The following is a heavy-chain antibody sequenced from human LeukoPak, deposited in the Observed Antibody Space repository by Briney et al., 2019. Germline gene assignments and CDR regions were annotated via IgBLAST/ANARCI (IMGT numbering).Heavy chain of an antibody. CDR3: VREGYAYGYHASDM. CDR1: GFTFSSYE. Sequence: GGSLRLSCAASGFTFSSYEMNWVRQAPGKGLEWVGRVRPDGGATDSAAPVKGRVSMSRDDSKNSLYLQMNSLKTEDTAVYFCVREGYAYGYHASDMWGQGIMVTVSS. D-gene: IGHD5-18*01. CDR2: VRPDGGAT. J-gene: IGHJ3*02. V-gene: IGHV3-15*01.